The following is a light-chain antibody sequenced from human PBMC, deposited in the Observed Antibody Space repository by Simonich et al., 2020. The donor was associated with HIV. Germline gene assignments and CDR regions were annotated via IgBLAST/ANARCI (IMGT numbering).Light chain of an antibody. CDR3: QHYYNSPLT. J-gene: IGKJ4*01. Sequence: IVMTQAPDPLAVSLGERATINCKSNQMCLYSSNNNKYLTWYQQKPRQPPKLLISWASTRQSGVPERFSGSGSGTDFTLTISSLQAEDVAVYYCQHYYNSPLTFGGGTKVEIK. CDR1: QMCLYSSNNNKY. CDR2: WAS. V-gene: IGKV4-1*01.